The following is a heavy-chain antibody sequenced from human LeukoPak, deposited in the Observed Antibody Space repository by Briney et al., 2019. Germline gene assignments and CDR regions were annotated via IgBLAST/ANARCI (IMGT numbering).Heavy chain of an antibody. D-gene: IGHD6-13*01. V-gene: IGHV3-23*01. CDR1: GFTFSSYA. Sequence: PGGSLRLSCAASGFTFSSYAMSWVRQAPGKGLEWVSAISGSGGSTYYADSVKGRFTISRDNSKNTLYLQMNSLRAEDTAVYYCAGHFEEVYSSSYYFDYWGQGTLVTVSS. J-gene: IGHJ4*02. CDR3: AGHFEEVYSSSYYFDY. CDR2: ISGSGGST.